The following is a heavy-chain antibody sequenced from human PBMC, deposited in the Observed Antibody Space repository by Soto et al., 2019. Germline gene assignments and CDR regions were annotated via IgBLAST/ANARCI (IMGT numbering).Heavy chain of an antibody. CDR2: ISGSGGST. Sequence: PGGSLRLSCAASGFTFSSYAMSWVRQAPGKGLEWVSAISGSGGSTYYADSVKGRFTISRDNSKNTLYLQMNSLRAEDTAVYYCAKKPGYYDSSGYLDYWGQGTLVTVSS. V-gene: IGHV3-23*01. CDR1: GFTFSSYA. CDR3: AKKPGYYDSSGYLDY. D-gene: IGHD3-22*01. J-gene: IGHJ4*02.